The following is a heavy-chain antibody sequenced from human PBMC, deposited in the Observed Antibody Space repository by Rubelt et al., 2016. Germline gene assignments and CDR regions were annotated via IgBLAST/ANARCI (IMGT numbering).Heavy chain of an antibody. CDR3: ASYIAAAGAFDI. D-gene: IGHD6-13*01. V-gene: IGHV4-39*01. Sequence: QVQLQQWGAGLLKPSETLSLTCTVSGGSISSSSYYWGWIRQPPGKGLEWIGSIYYSGSTYYNPSLKSLVPISGDTSKNQFSLKLSSVTAADTAVYYCASYIAAAGAFDIWGQGTMVTVSS. CDR1: GGSISSSSYY. CDR2: IYYSGST. J-gene: IGHJ3*02.